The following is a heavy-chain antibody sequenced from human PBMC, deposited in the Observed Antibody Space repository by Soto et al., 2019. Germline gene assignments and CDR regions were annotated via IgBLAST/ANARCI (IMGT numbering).Heavy chain of an antibody. V-gene: IGHV2-5*02. D-gene: IGHD1-1*01. CDR2: IYWDNDR. J-gene: IGHJ4*02. Sequence: QITLKESGPALVSPTQTLTLTCTFSGFSLATHGVGVGWIRQPPGKALEWLGLIYWDNDRRYSPSLRSRLTISKDTSRNHVVLIMTDMDPLDTATYDCANIRGGDNWNDGNFDYWCQGVLVTVSS. CDR3: ANIRGGDNWNDGNFDY. CDR1: GFSLATHGVG.